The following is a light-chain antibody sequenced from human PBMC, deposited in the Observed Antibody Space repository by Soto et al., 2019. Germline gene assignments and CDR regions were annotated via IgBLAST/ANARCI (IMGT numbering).Light chain of an antibody. Sequence: EIVLTQSPATLSLSPGERATLSCRASQSVSSYLAWYQQKPGQAPRLLIYDASNRATGIPARFSGSGSGTDFTLTIRRLDPEDFAVYYCQQYGSSPRTFGQGTKVDI. CDR1: QSVSSY. V-gene: IGKV3-20*01. CDR3: QQYGSSPRT. J-gene: IGKJ1*01. CDR2: DAS.